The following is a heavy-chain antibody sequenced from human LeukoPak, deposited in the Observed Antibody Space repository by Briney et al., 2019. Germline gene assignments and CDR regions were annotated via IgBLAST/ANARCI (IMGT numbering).Heavy chain of an antibody. CDR1: GFTFSIYA. CDR2: ITAGGTTT. V-gene: IGHV3-23*01. CDR3: AKLYGDYKHAFPL. Sequence: GGSPRLSCAASGFTFSIYAMSWVRQSPGKGLEWVSSITAGGTTTYYEDSVKGRFTISRDNSKSTLYLQMNSLSAEDTALYYCAKLYGDYKHAFPLWGQGTMVTVSS. J-gene: IGHJ3*01. D-gene: IGHD4-17*01.